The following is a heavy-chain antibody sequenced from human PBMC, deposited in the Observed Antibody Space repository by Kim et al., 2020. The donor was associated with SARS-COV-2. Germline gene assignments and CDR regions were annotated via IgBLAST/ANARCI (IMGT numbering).Heavy chain of an antibody. CDR3: AKTEVDINLGSYWFDP. J-gene: IGHJ5*02. CDR1: GGSISGSY. Sequence: SETLSLTCIVSGGSISGSYWSWIRQSPAKGLEWIGYIHSSGTRTANYNPSLESRVAMSVDMSANQFSLKFNFVTAADAAVYFCAKTEVDINLGSYWFDPWGQGMLVSVSS. CDR2: IHSSGTRTA. V-gene: IGHV4-59*01. D-gene: IGHD5-12*01.